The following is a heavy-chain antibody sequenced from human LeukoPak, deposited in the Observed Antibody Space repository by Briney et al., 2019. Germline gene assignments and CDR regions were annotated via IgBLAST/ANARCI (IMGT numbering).Heavy chain of an antibody. Sequence: GESLKISCKGSGYSFASYWIGWVRQMPGKGLEWMGIIYPGDSDTRYSPSFQGQVTISADRSITTAYLLWSSLKASDTAMYYCATGLWWDLYYWGQGTPVTVSS. CDR1: GYSFASYW. J-gene: IGHJ4*02. V-gene: IGHV5-51*01. CDR3: ATGLWWDLYY. D-gene: IGHD1-26*01. CDR2: IYPGDSDT.